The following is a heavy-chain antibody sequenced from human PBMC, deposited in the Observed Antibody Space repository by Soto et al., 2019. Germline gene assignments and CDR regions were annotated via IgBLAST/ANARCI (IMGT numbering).Heavy chain of an antibody. J-gene: IGHJ5*02. CDR3: AKDRMGRDYPNWFDP. CDR2: ISDSGGST. CDR1: GFTFSDYA. V-gene: IGHV3-23*01. Sequence: PGGSLRLSCAASGFTFSDYAMSWVRQAPGKGLEWVSGISDSGGSTYYADSVKGRFTISRDNSKNTLYLQMNSLRVEDTAIYYCAKDRMGRDYPNWFDPWGQGTLVTVSS. D-gene: IGHD3-16*01.